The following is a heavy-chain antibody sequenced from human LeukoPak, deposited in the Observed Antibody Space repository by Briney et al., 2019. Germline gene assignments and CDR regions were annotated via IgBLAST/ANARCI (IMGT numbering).Heavy chain of an antibody. CDR1: GFTFSNYA. D-gene: IGHD3-16*01. V-gene: IGHV3-23*01. CDR3: AKNRGDVTSARVGCDY. Sequence: PGGSLRLSCAASGFTFSNYAMSWVRQAPGKGLEWVSVISGSGGSSYYADSVKGRFTISRDNPRNTLYLQMNTLRAEDTAVYYCAKNRGDVTSARVGCDYWGQGALVTVSS. CDR2: ISGSGGSS. J-gene: IGHJ4*02.